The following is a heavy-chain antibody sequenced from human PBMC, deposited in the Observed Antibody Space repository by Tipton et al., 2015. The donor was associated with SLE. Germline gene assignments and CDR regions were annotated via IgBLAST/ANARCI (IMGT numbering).Heavy chain of an antibody. CDR1: GFTFSSYG. CDR3: ARGKRDCSGGSCSRYFDL. CDR2: IWYDGSNK. Sequence: SLRLSCAASGFTFSSYGMHWVRQAPGKGLEWVAVIWYDGSNKYYADSVKGRFTIPRDNSKNTLYLQMNSLRAEDTAVYYCARGKRDCSGGSCSRYFDLWGRGTLVTVSS. V-gene: IGHV3-33*01. J-gene: IGHJ2*01. D-gene: IGHD2-15*01.